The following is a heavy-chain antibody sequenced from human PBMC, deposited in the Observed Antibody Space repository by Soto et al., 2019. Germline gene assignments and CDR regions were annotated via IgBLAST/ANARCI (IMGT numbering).Heavy chain of an antibody. D-gene: IGHD6-6*01. J-gene: IGHJ4*02. V-gene: IGHV3-74*01. CDR1: GFTFSRYW. Sequence: EVQLVESGGGLVQPGGSLRLSCAASGFTFSRYWMHWVRQAPGKGLVWVSRVNGDGSSTSYADSVKGRFTISRDNAKNTLYLQMNSLRVEDTAVYYCARGGPYSSSEVDYWGQGTLVTVSS. CDR3: ARGGPYSSSEVDY. CDR2: VNGDGSST.